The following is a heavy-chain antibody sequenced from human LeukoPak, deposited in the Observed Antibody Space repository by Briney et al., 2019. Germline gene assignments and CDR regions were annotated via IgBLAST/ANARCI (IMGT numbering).Heavy chain of an antibody. V-gene: IGHV3-15*01. CDR2: IKSKADGGTI. J-gene: IGHJ4*02. D-gene: IGHD2-2*02. Sequence: GGSLRLSCAASGLAPSNAWMSWVRQAPGKGLEWVGRIKSKADGGTIDYAAPVKGRFTISGDDSKNTLYLQMNSLKIEDIAVYYCTTKLLYQPDCWGQGTLVTVSS. CDR3: TTKLLYQPDC. CDR1: GLAPSNAW.